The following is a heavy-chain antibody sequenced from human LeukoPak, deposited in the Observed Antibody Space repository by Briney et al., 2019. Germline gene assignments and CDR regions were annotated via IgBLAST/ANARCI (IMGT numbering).Heavy chain of an antibody. CDR1: GFAFSTYA. D-gene: IGHD1-26*01. CDR3: ARARLQWEVRYPRFDS. CDR2: ISYDGSYK. Sequence: GGSQRLSCSASGFAFSTYAMHWVRQAPGKGLEWVAVISYDGSYKDYGDPVKGRFTLSRDNSKSTVFLEMSSLRAEDTAVYHCARARLQWEVRYPRFDSWGQGTLVTVSS. V-gene: IGHV3-30*03. J-gene: IGHJ4*02.